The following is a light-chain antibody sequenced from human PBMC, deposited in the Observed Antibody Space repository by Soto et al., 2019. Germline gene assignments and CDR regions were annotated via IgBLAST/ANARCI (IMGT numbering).Light chain of an antibody. CDR1: ESISSN. Sequence: EIVMTQSPAILSVSPGERATLSCRANESISSNLAWYQQKPGRAPRLLIYAAATRATGVPASFSGSGSGADFTLTINSLQSEDFAVYYCQMYNNWVGTFGGGTKVEIK. CDR2: AAA. V-gene: IGKV3-15*01. CDR3: QMYNNWVGT. J-gene: IGKJ4*01.